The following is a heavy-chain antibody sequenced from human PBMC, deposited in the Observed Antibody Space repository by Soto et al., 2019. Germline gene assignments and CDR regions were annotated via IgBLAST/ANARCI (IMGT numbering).Heavy chain of an antibody. CDR1: GFSFSTYV. CDR3: AREGRSSSWTDY. V-gene: IGHV3-48*01. D-gene: IGHD6-13*01. Sequence: EVQLVESGGGLVQPGGSLRLSCAASGFSFSTYVMNWVRQAPGKGLEWVSYISSTGSTIYYADSVKGRFTISRDNAKNSLYLQMNGLGAEDTAVYYCAREGRSSSWTDYWGQGTLVGVSS. CDR2: ISSTGSTI. J-gene: IGHJ4*02.